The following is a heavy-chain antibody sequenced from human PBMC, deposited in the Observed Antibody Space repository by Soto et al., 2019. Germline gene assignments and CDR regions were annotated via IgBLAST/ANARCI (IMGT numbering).Heavy chain of an antibody. CDR3: ATQEVGGSYVYTFDP. CDR2: IYYSGST. CDR1: GGSITSSGYY. V-gene: IGHV4-39*01. J-gene: IGHJ5*02. D-gene: IGHD1-26*01. Sequence: SETLSLSCTVSGGSITSSGYYWGWIRQPPGKGLEWIGSIYYSGSTYYNPSLKSRVTISVDTSKNQFSLKLSSVTAADTAVYYCATQEVGGSYVYTFDPWGQGTLVTVSS.